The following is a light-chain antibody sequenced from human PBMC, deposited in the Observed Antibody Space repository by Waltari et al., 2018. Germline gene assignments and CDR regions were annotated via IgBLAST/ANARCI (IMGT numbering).Light chain of an antibody. J-gene: IGLJ2*01. CDR1: STNVGKYV. CDR2: GNS. CDR3: STWDFSLSGLL. V-gene: IGLV1-36*01. Sequence: QSALTQEASVSGTVGQKVTLSCTGHSTNVGKYVVGWYQQTSHGVLKTVMFGNSLPSGIPDRFSGSKSGTTASLTISGLQPEDESNYYCSTWDFSLSGLLFGGGTKLTVL.